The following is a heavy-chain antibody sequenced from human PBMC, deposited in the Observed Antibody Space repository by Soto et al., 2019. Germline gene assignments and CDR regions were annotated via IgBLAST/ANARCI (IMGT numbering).Heavy chain of an antibody. V-gene: IGHV3-30-3*01. CDR1: GFTFSSYA. D-gene: IGHD6-19*01. Sequence: GGSLRLSCAASGFTFSSYAMHWVRQAPGKGLEWVAVISYDGSNKYHADSVKGRFTISRDNSKNTLYLQMNSLRAEDTAVYYCAREYSSGWTYFDYWGQGTLVTVSS. J-gene: IGHJ4*02. CDR3: AREYSSGWTYFDY. CDR2: ISYDGSNK.